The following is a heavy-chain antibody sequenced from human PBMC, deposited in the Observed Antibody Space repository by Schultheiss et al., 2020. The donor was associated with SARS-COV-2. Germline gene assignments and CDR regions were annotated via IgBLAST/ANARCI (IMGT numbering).Heavy chain of an antibody. CDR1: GGSISSGGYY. CDR2: IYYSGST. CDR3: ARDPGLALRSSYGMDV. V-gene: IGHV4-31*03. J-gene: IGHJ6*02. D-gene: IGHD3-10*01. Sequence: SETLSLTCTVSGGSISSGGYYWSWIRQHPGKGLEWIGYIYYSGSTYYNPSLKSRVTISVDTSKNQFSLKLSSVTAADTAVYYCARDPGLALRSSYGMDVWGQGTTVTVSS.